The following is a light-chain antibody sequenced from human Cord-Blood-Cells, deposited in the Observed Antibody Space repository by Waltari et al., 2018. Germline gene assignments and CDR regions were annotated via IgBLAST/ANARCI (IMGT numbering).Light chain of an antibody. V-gene: IGKV1-5*01. CDR1: QSISSW. J-gene: IGKJ4*01. Sequence: DIQITQSPSTLSASVGDRVTITFRASQSISSWLAWYQQKPGKAPKLLIYDASSLESGVPSRFSGSGAGTEFTLTISSLQPDDFATYYCQQYNSYPLTFGGGTKVEIK. CDR2: DAS. CDR3: QQYNSYPLT.